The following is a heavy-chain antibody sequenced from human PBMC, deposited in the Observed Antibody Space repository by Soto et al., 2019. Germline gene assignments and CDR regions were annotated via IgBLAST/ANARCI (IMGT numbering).Heavy chain of an antibody. CDR2: ITSYSGNT. CDR3: ARTYVSGMSSDY. J-gene: IGHJ4*02. D-gene: IGHD3-10*01. Sequence: GASVKVSCKASGYTFTSYGISWVRQAPGQGLEWMGWITSYSGNTNYAQKFQGRVNMTTDTSTSTAYMELRSLRSDDTALYYCARTYVSGMSSDYWGQGTLVTGSS. V-gene: IGHV1-18*01. CDR1: GYTFTSYG.